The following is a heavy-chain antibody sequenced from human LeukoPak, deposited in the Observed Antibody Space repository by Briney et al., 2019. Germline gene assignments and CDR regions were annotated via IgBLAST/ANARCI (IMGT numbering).Heavy chain of an antibody. J-gene: IGHJ5*02. CDR2: IASHAGDA. CDR1: AFTFSKYD. Sequence: GGSLRLSCAISAFTFSKYDMNWVRQTPGKGLEWVAVIASHAGDAHYSDSVKGRFTISRDNSRDTLYLQMNSLRDEDTAVYYCVKQYVDIWGQGTLVIVSS. CDR3: VKQYVDI. V-gene: IGHV3-30*18.